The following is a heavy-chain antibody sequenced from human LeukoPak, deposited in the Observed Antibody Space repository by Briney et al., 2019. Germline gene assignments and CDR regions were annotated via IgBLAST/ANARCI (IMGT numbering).Heavy chain of an antibody. J-gene: IGHJ4*02. CDR2: ISGSGPTI. CDR1: GFTFSSYA. V-gene: IGHV3-48*04. Sequence: GGSLRLSCAASGFTFSSYAMSWVRQAPGKGLEWVSYISGSGPTIFYADSVKGRFTISRDNAKNSLYLQMNSLRAEDTAVYYCARDFCSSGSCHEDYWGQGTLVTVSS. CDR3: ARDFCSSGSCHEDY. D-gene: IGHD2-15*01.